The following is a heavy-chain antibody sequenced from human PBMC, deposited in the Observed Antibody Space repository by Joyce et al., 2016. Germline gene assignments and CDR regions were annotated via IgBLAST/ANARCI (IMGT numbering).Heavy chain of an antibody. D-gene: IGHD3-22*01. V-gene: IGHV1-69*12. CDR2: IIPLFGTP. CDR3: ARGHSYFYNTSGYYAFDL. Sequence: QVHLVQSGSEVKKPESSVKVSCKASGGTFSSYAITWVRQAPGQGLEWMGGIIPLFGTPNYPTRFRDRVTITADESTATAYINLRSLRSEDTAVYYCARGHSYFYNTSGYYAFDLWGQGTMVTVSS. CDR1: GGTFSSYA. J-gene: IGHJ3*01.